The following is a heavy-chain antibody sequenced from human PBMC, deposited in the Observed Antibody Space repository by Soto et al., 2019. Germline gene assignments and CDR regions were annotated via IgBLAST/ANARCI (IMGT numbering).Heavy chain of an antibody. CDR3: ARVCSSTSCYAFDI. V-gene: IGHV1-2*04. CDR1: GYTFTGYY. D-gene: IGHD2-2*01. J-gene: IGHJ3*02. CDR2: INPNSGGT. Sequence: ASVKVSCKASGYTFTGYYMHWVRQAPGQGLEWMGWINPNSGGTNYAQQFQGWVTMTRDTSISTAYMELSRLRSDDTAVYSCARVCSSTSCYAFDIWGQGTMVTVSS.